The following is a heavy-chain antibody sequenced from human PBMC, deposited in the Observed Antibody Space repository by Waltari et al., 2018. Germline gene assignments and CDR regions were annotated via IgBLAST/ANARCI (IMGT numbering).Heavy chain of an antibody. J-gene: IGHJ4*02. CDR3: ARPNSSTLGGGFDY. Sequence: QLQLQESGPGLVKPSETLSLTCIVSGDSIDRSGYYWGWIRQPPGKGREWSGSIYYSGSTFYDPSLKSRVTISVDTSKNHFSLKLSSVTAADTAVYYCARPNSSTLGGGFDYWGQGTLVTVSS. V-gene: IGHV4-39*02. D-gene: IGHD3-16*01. CDR1: GDSIDRSGYY. CDR2: IYYSGST.